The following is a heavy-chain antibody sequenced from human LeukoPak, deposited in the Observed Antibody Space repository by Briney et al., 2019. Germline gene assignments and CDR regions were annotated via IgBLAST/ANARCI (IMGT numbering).Heavy chain of an antibody. CDR1: GGSISSYY. CDR2: IYTSGST. D-gene: IGHD6-13*01. V-gene: IGHV4-4*07. CDR3: ARDSYSSSWYVRAGTAFDI. J-gene: IGHJ3*02. Sequence: SETLSLTCTVSGGSISSYYWSWIRQPAGKGLEWTGRIYTSGSTNYNPSLKSRVPMSVDTSKNQFSLKLSSVTAADTAVYYCARDSYSSSWYVRAGTAFDIWGQGTMVTVSS.